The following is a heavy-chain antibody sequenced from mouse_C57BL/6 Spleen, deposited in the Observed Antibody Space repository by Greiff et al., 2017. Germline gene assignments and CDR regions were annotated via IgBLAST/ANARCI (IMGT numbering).Heavy chain of an antibody. Sequence: EVQLQQSGPELVKPGASVKISCKASGYTFTDYYMNWVKQSHGKSLEWIGDINPNNGGTSYNQKFKGKATLTVDKSSSTAYMELRSLTSEDSAVYYCARRNLYYGYDGLDYWGQGTTLTVSS. V-gene: IGHV1-26*01. D-gene: IGHD2-2*01. J-gene: IGHJ2*01. CDR3: ARRNLYYGYDGLDY. CDR2: INPNNGGT. CDR1: GYTFTDYY.